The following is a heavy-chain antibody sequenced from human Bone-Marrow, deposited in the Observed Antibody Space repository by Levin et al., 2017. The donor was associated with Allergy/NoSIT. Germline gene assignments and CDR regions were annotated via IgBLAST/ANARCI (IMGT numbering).Heavy chain of an antibody. Sequence: GGPLRLSCAASGFTFSSYWMSWVRQAPGKGLEWVANIKQDGSEKYYVDSVKGRFTISRDNAKNSLYLQMNSLRAEDTAVYYCARRLRGGNDGELDYWGQGTLVTVSS. CDR2: IKQDGSEK. CDR1: GFTFSSYW. V-gene: IGHV3-7*01. CDR3: ARRLRGGNDGELDY. J-gene: IGHJ4*02. D-gene: IGHD1-1*01.